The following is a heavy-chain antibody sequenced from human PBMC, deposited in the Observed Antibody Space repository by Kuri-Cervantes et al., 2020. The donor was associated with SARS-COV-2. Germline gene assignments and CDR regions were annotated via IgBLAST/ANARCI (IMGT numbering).Heavy chain of an antibody. J-gene: IGHJ6*02. D-gene: IGHD6-6*01. V-gene: IGHV3-23*01. CDR1: TFTLSNYG. CDR2: ISGSGGST. CDR3: ARGGSSYYCYAMAV. Sequence: GESLKISCDASTFTLSNYGMSWVRQAPGKGLEWGSGISGSGGSTHYAGPVKGRFTISRDNSKNTLYLQMNSLRAEDTAVYYRARGGSSYYCYAMAVWGRGTMVTVSS.